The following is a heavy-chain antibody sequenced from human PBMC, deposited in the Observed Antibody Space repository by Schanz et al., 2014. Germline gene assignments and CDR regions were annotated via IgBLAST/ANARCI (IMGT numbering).Heavy chain of an antibody. V-gene: IGHV3-66*03. CDR2: MYINSGST. CDR1: GFTVNTNY. D-gene: IGHD1-1*01. CDR3: AKAGPKDGYNLHFDF. Sequence: EVQLVESGGGMIQPGGSLRLSCAVSGFTVNTNYMSWVRQAPGKGLEWISSMYINSGSTQYADSVKGRFIISRDNSKTTIFLQMHSLRADDTAVYYCAKAGPKDGYNLHFDFWGQGTLVTVSS. J-gene: IGHJ5*01.